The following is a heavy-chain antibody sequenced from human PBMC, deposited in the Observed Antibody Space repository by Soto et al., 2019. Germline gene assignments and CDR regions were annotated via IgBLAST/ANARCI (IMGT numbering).Heavy chain of an antibody. D-gene: IGHD2-15*01. CDR1: GFTFSSYA. J-gene: IGHJ3*02. CDR3: AKVLVVVVAATRKDAFDI. CDR2: ISGSGGST. Sequence: GGSLRLSCAASGFTFSSYAMSWVRQAPGKGLEWVSAISGSGGSTYYVDSVKGRFTISRDNSKNTLYLQMNSLRAEDTAVYYCAKVLVVVVAATRKDAFDIWGQGTMVTVSS. V-gene: IGHV3-23*01.